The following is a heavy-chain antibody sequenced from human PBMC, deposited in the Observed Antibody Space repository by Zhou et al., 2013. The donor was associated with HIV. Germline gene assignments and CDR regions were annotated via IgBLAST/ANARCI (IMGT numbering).Heavy chain of an antibody. D-gene: IGHD3-10*01. V-gene: IGHV1-69*04. Sequence: QVQLVQSGAEVKKPGSSVKVSCKASGGTFSSYAISWVRQAPGQGLEWMGRIIPILGIANYAQKFQGRVTITADETTSTVYMELSSLKYEDTAVYYCAKDGESWLFDIWGQGTMVTVSS. CDR1: GGTFSSYA. J-gene: IGHJ3*02. CDR2: IIPILGIA. CDR3: AKDGESWLFDI.